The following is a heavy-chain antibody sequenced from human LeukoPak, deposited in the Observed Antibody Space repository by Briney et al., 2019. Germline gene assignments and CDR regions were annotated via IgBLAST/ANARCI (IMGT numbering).Heavy chain of an antibody. CDR2: IIPIFGTA. D-gene: IGHD1-14*01. CDR3: ARSRTETRYYYYYGMDV. Sequence: RASVKVSCKVSGYTLTELSMHWVRQAPGQGLEWMGGIIPIFGTANYAQKFQGRVTITADESTSTAYMELSSLRPEDTAVYYCARSRTETRYYYYYGMDVWGQGTTVTVSS. CDR1: GYTLTELS. V-gene: IGHV1-69*13. J-gene: IGHJ6*02.